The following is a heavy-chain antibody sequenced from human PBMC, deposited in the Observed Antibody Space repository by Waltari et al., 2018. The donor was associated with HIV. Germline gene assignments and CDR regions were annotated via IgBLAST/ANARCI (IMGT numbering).Heavy chain of an antibody. Sequence: GGLVKPGGSLRLSCVASGFSFNKFAMNWVRQAPGEGLEWLSSISGSGGNKYYADSVKGRISISRENSQNTVYLQINSLRVDDTATYYCAKTVPTVTSIFEGFDVWGQGAMVIVSS. J-gene: IGHJ3*01. D-gene: IGHD4-17*01. CDR2: ISGSGGNK. CDR3: AKTVPTVTSIFEGFDV. CDR1: GFSFNKFA. V-gene: IGHV3-23*01.